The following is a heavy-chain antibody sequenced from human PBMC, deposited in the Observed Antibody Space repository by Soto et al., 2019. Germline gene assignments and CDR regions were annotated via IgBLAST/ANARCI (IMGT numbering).Heavy chain of an antibody. CDR2: IHYSGTT. CDR1: GTSISSYY. D-gene: IGHD2-8*01. V-gene: IGHV4-59*01. CDR3: ARYNSYAIDD. Sequence: WETLSLTCTVSGTSISSYYWSWIRQPPGKGLEWIANIHYSGTTNYNPSLASRVTLSVDTSKNQFSLKMTSVTAADRAMYFCARYNSYAIDDWGRGTLVTVSS. J-gene: IGHJ4*02.